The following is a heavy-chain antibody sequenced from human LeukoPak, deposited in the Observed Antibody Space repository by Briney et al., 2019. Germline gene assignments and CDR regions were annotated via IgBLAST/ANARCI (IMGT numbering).Heavy chain of an antibody. D-gene: IGHD1-26*01. Sequence: GGTLRLSCAASGFTFSTYAMHWVRQAPGKGLEWVAVISNDAYNKYYADSVKGRFTISRDNSKNTLYLQMNSLRAEDTAVYYCARDLGVETMTTTPLDYWGQGTLVTVSS. J-gene: IGHJ4*02. CDR3: ARDLGVETMTTTPLDY. CDR1: GFTFSTYA. CDR2: ISNDAYNK. V-gene: IGHV3-30-3*01.